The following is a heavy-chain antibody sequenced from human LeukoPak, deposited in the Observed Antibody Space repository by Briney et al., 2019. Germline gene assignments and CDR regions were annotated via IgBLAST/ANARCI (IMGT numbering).Heavy chain of an antibody. J-gene: IGHJ4*02. D-gene: IGHD6-19*01. V-gene: IGHV3-23*01. CDR1: GFTFSSYA. CDR2: ISGSGGST. CDR3: AKGGGWYFRAVDFDY. Sequence: GGSLRLSCAASGFTFSSYAMSWGRQAPGEGLEWVSAISGSGGSTYYAESVKGRVTISTDNSKSTLYLQMNSLRAEDTAVYYCAKGGGWYFRAVDFDYWGQGTLVTVSS.